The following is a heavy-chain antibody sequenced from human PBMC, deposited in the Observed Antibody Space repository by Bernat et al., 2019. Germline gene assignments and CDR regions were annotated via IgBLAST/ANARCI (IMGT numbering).Heavy chain of an antibody. CDR3: ARDPPTFYDSSGYYLGGAFDI. CDR1: GGTFSSYA. D-gene: IGHD3-22*01. Sequence: QVQLVQSGAEVKKPGSSVKVSCKASGGTFSSYAISWVRQAPGQGLEWMGGIIPIFGTANYAQKFQGRVTITADESTSTAYMELSSLRSEDTAVYYCARDPPTFYDSSGYYLGGAFDIWGQGTMVTVSS. J-gene: IGHJ3*02. V-gene: IGHV1-69*01. CDR2: IIPIFGTA.